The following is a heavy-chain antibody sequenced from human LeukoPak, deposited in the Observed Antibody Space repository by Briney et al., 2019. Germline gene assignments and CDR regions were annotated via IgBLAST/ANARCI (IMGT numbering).Heavy chain of an antibody. J-gene: IGHJ4*02. D-gene: IGHD3-22*01. CDR1: GFTFSSYS. Sequence: GGSLRLSCAASGFTFSSYSMNWVRQAPGKGLEWVSSISSGSSYIYYADSVKGRFTISRDNAKNSLYLQMNSLRAEDTAVYYCAKTYYDTTYFDYWGQGTLVTASS. V-gene: IGHV3-21*04. CDR2: ISSGSSYI. CDR3: AKTYYDTTYFDY.